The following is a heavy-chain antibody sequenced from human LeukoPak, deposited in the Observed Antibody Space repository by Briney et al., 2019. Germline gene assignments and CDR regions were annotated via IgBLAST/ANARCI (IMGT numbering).Heavy chain of an antibody. J-gene: IGHJ1*01. CDR2: IYYSGST. V-gene: IGHV4-61*01. D-gene: IGHD2-15*01. CDR3: ARDSSDIRSLIAH. CDR1: GGSVSSGSYY. Sequence: PSETLSLTCTVSGGSVSSGSYYWSWIRQPPGKGLEWIGYIYYSGSTNYNPSLKSRVTISVDTSKNQFSLKLSSVTAADTAVYYCARDSSDIRSLIAHWGQGTLVTVSS.